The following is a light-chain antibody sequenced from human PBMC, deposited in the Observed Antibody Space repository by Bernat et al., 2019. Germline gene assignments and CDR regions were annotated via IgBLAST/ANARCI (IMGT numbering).Light chain of an antibody. J-gene: IGKJ5*01. CDR3: QQLNNYPLA. Sequence: DIQLTQSPSFLSASVGDRVTITCRASQGISSSLAWYQQKPGKAPELLAYSASFLQSGVPARFGGSGSGTDFTLTISGLQPEDVATYYCQQLNNYPLAFGQGTRLDIK. CDR2: SAS. V-gene: IGKV1-9*01. CDR1: QGISSS.